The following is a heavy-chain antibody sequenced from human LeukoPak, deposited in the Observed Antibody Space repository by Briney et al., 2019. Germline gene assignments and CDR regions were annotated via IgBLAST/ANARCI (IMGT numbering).Heavy chain of an antibody. D-gene: IGHD3-9*01. Sequence: SETLSLTCTVSGGSISSYYWSWIRQPPGKGLEWIGYIYYSGSTNYNPSLKSRVTISVDTSKNQFSLKLSSVTAADTAVYYCARGDDYDISTQVYFDYWGQGTLVTVSS. CDR3: ARGDDYDISTQVYFDY. CDR1: GGSISSYY. V-gene: IGHV4-59*01. CDR2: IYYSGST. J-gene: IGHJ4*02.